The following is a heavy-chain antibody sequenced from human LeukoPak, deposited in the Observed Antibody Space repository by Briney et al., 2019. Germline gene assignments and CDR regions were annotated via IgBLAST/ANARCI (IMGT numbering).Heavy chain of an antibody. V-gene: IGHV4-59*08. CDR3: ARQIRGAYYYFDS. D-gene: IGHD1-26*01. Sequence: PSETLSLTCTVSGGTISTNYWSWIRQPPGKGLEWIGYIFHTGNTNYNPSPKSRVTISVDTSKNQFSLKLSSVTAADTAVYFCARQIRGAYYYFDSWGQGTLVAVSS. CDR2: IFHTGNT. CDR1: GGTISTNY. J-gene: IGHJ4*02.